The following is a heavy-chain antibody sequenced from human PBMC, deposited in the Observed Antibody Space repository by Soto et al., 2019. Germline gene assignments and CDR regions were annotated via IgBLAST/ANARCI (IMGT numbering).Heavy chain of an antibody. V-gene: IGHV1-69*13. D-gene: IGHD6-13*01. CDR1: GGTFSSYA. J-gene: IGHJ5*02. CDR3: ATAAAGRNTPDVDNNGLNNWFDP. Sequence: GASVKVSCKASGGTFSSYAISWVRQAPGQGLEWMGGIIPIFGTANYAQKFQGRVTITADESTSTAYMELSSLRSEDTAVYYCATAAAGRNTPDVDNNGLNNWFDPWGQGTLVTVSS. CDR2: IIPIFGTA.